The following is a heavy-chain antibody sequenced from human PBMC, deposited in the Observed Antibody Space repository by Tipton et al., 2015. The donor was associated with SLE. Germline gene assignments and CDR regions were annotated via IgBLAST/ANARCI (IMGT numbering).Heavy chain of an antibody. D-gene: IGHD2-15*01. CDR3: TEGGWLADAFDV. CDR2: IYYSGST. J-gene: IGHJ3*01. CDR1: GGSICSHY. Sequence: TLSLTCTVSGGSICSHYSSWIRHPPGKGLEWVGNIYYSGSTNYNPSPKSRVTLSVDTSKNQFSLKLSSVTAADTAVYYCTEGGWLADAFDVSGQGTMVTVSS. V-gene: IGHV4-59*11.